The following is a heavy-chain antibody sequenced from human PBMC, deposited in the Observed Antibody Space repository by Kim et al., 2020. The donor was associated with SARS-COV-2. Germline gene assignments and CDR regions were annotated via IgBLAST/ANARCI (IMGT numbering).Heavy chain of an antibody. D-gene: IGHD6-13*01. Sequence: ASVKVSCKASGYTFTSYGISWVRQAPGQGLEWMGWISAYNGNTNYAQKLQGRVTMTTDTSTSTAYMELRSLRSDDTAVYYCARDIAAAGMGYYYYYGMDVWGQGTTVTVSS. CDR1: GYTFTSYG. CDR2: ISAYNGNT. V-gene: IGHV1-18*04. J-gene: IGHJ6*02. CDR3: ARDIAAAGMGYYYYYGMDV.